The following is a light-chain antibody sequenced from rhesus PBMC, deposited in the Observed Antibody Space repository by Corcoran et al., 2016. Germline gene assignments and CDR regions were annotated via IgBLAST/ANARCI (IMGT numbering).Light chain of an antibody. CDR2: YAS. J-gene: IGKJ1*01. Sequence: DIQMTQSPSSLSASVGDTVTITCRASQGISNYLVWYQQRPGKAPRPLINYASTLEDGVPSRFSGSGSGTVFTLTISRLQPEDFAIYSCQQHYSFPPTFGRGTEVEIK. V-gene: IGKV1S14*01. CDR1: QGISNY. CDR3: QQHYSFPPT.